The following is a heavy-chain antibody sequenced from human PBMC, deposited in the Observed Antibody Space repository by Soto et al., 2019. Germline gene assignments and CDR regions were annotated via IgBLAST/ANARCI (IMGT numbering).Heavy chain of an antibody. CDR2: IKQDGGEK. CDR1: EFTFSTCS. Sequence: ELQLVESGGDVVQPGGSLRLSCAGAEFTFSTCSMGWVRQSPGKGPEWVANIKQDGGEKFYLDSVKGRFTISRDNAEKSLYLQMNSLRAKDTAVYYCTREKNWGQGTLVTVSS. V-gene: IGHV3-7*05. CDR3: TREKN. J-gene: IGHJ4*02.